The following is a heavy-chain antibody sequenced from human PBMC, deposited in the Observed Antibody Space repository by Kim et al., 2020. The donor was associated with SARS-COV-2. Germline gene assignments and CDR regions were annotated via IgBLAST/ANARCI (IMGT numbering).Heavy chain of an antibody. D-gene: IGHD2-15*01. Sequence: GGSLRLSCAASGFTFTRTDMAWVRQAPGKGLQWVSSISTRGETTYSDAAEERLSTSCRTTANNPFQQIINLRSEETAVFYCGARGYHGDIAYCVWG. V-gene: IGHV3-23*01. J-gene: IGHJ6*01. CDR2: ISTRGETT. CDR1: GFTFTRTD. CDR3: GARGYHGDIAYCV.